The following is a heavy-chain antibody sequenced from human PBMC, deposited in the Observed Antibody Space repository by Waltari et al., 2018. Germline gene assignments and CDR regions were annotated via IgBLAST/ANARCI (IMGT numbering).Heavy chain of an antibody. CDR3: AKCGYSYGYLDY. CDR2: SSGSGGST. Sequence: EVQLLESGGGLVQPGGSLRLSCAASGFTFSSYAMSWVRQAPGKGLEWVSASSGSGGSTYYADSVKGRFTISRDNSKNTLYLQMNSLRAEDTAVYYCAKCGYSYGYLDYWGQGTLVTVSS. J-gene: IGHJ4*02. V-gene: IGHV3-23*01. D-gene: IGHD5-18*01. CDR1: GFTFSSYA.